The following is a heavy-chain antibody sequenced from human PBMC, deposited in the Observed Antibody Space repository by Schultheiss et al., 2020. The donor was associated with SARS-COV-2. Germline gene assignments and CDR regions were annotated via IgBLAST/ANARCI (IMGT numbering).Heavy chain of an antibody. CDR3: ARARDYDILSGRYYYYYYGMDV. CDR1: GGSFSGYY. D-gene: IGHD3-9*01. Sequence: SQTLSLTCAVYGGSFSGYYWSWIRQPPGKGLEWIGEINHSGSTNYNPSLKSRVTILVDTSKNQFSLKLSSVTAADTAVYYCARARDYDILSGRYYYYYYGMDVWGQGTTVTVSS. J-gene: IGHJ6*02. CDR2: INHSGST. V-gene: IGHV4-34*01.